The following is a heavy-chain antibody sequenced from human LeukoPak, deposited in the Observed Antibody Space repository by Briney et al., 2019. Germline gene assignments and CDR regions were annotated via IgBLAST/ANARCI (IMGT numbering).Heavy chain of an antibody. CDR1: GGSFSGYY. CDR2: INHSGST. D-gene: IGHD3-10*01. CDR3: ARGDFRGVHYYYGMDV. Sequence: SETLSLTCAVYGGSFSGYYWSWLRQPPGKGLEWIGEINHSGSTNYNPSLKSRVTISVDTSKNQFSLKLSSVTAADTAVYYCARGDFRGVHYYYGMDVWGQGTTVTVSS. J-gene: IGHJ6*02. V-gene: IGHV4-34*01.